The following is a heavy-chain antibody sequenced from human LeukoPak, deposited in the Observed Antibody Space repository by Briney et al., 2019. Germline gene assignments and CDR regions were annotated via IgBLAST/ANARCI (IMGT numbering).Heavy chain of an antibody. V-gene: IGHV3-23*01. CDR3: AKVVGPYYFDW. D-gene: IGHD3/OR15-3a*01. CDR1: GFTFSSYA. Sequence: PGGSLRLSCAASGFTFSSYAMNWVRQAPGKGLEWVSGISGSGGSTYYADSVKGRFTISRDNFKNTLYLQMNSLRAEDTAVYYCAKVVGPYYFDWWGQGTLVTVSS. CDR2: ISGSGGST. J-gene: IGHJ4*02.